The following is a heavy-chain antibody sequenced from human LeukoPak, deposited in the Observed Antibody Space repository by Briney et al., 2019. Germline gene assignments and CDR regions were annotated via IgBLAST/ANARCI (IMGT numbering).Heavy chain of an antibody. Sequence: SVKVSCKASGFTFSSSAVQWVRQARGQRLEWIGWIVVGSGNTNYAQKFQERVTITRDMSTSTAYMELSSLRSEDTAVYYCVAPPYYDFLMDVWGQGTAVTVSS. D-gene: IGHD3-3*01. J-gene: IGHJ6*02. CDR1: GFTFSSSA. CDR3: VAPPYYDFLMDV. CDR2: IVVGSGNT. V-gene: IGHV1-58*01.